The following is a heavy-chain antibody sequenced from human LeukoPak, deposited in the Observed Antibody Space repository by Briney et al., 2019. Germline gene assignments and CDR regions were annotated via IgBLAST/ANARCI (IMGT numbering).Heavy chain of an antibody. J-gene: IGHJ4*02. V-gene: IGHV3-30*02. CDR1: GFIFSNYG. CDR2: IRSDGGAE. CDR3: AEDQAGG. D-gene: IGHD4-23*01. Sequence: TGGSLRLSCAASGFIFSNYGMYWVRQAPGKGLEWVSFIRSDGGAEFHADSVKGRFTISRDNSKNTLYLQMKSLRIEDAGIYYCAEDQAGGWGQGTLVTVSS.